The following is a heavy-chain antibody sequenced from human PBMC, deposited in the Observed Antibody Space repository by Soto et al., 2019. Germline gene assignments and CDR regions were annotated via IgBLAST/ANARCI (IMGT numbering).Heavy chain of an antibody. V-gene: IGHV1-18*01. D-gene: IGHD4-17*01. CDR1: GYTFTSYG. CDR3: AKDLATVTTWYFDY. CDR2: ISAYSGNT. J-gene: IGHJ4*02. Sequence: GASVKVSCKASGYTFTSYGISWVRQAPGQGLEWMGWISAYSGNTNYAQKLQGRVTMTTDTSTSTAYMELRSLRADDTAVYYCAKDLATVTTWYFDYWGQGTLVTVSS.